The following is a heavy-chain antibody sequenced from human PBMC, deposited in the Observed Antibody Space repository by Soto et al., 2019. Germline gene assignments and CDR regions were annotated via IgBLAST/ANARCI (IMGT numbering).Heavy chain of an antibody. Sequence: ASVKVSCKASGYTFTSYDINWVRQATGQGLEWMGWMNPNSGNTGYAQKFQGRVTMTRNTSISTAYMELSSLRSWEAAVYYCARGVLGFSDGSGIRGVWFDPWGQGTLVTVSS. J-gene: IGHJ5*02. CDR3: ARGVLGFSDGSGIRGVWFDP. V-gene: IGHV1-8*01. CDR2: MNPNSGNT. CDR1: GYTFTSYD. D-gene: IGHD3-10*01.